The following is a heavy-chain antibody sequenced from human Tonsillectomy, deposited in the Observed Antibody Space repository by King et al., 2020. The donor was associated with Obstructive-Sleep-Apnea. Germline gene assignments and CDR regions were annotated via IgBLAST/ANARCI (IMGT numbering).Heavy chain of an antibody. J-gene: IGHJ4*02. D-gene: IGHD5-24*01. V-gene: IGHV3-23*04. CDR2: TSGSGVMT. Sequence: VQLVESGGGLVQPGGSLRLSCAASGFTFSSYAMSWVRQAPGKGLEWVSGTSGSGVMTYYVDSVKGGLTISRDNSKNTLYLQMNSLRAEDTAGYYCAKDKEDGYNWGYYFDYWGQGTLVTVSS. CDR1: GFTFSSYA. CDR3: AKDKEDGYNWGYYFDY.